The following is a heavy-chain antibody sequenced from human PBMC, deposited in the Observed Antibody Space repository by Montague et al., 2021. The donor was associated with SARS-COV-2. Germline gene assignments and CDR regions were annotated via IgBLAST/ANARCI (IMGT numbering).Heavy chain of an antibody. CDR2: VYHSGGT. Sequence: ETLSLTCAVSGDSITNTYWWTWVRQSPGKGLEWIGEVYHSGGTHCNPSLKSRVTVSLDKSKNQFSLNLSSVTAADTAVYYCARGRVDLGATGLQVVFDIWGQGTVVTVSS. CDR3: ARGRVDLGATGLQVVFDI. D-gene: IGHD1-26*01. CDR1: GDSITNTYW. V-gene: IGHV4-4*02. J-gene: IGHJ3*02.